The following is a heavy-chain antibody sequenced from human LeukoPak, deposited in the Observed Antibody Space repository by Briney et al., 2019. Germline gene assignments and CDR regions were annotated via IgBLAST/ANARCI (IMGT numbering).Heavy chain of an antibody. D-gene: IGHD2-21*02. Sequence: GASVKVSCKASGYTFTSYDINRVRQATGQGLEWMGWMNPNSGNTGYAQKFQGGVTMTRNTSISTAYMELSSLRSEDTAVYYCAGVLYCGGDCSGDYWGQGTLVTVSS. CDR3: AGVLYCGGDCSGDY. CDR2: MNPNSGNT. V-gene: IGHV1-8*01. J-gene: IGHJ4*02. CDR1: GYTFTSYD.